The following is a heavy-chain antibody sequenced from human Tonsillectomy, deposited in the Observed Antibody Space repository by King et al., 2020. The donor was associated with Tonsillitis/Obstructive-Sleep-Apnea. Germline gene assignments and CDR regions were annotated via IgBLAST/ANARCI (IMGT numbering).Heavy chain of an antibody. J-gene: IGHJ5*02. V-gene: IGHV1-3*01. D-gene: IGHD3-22*01. CDR2: INPGNGNT. CDR3: ARGAYDSSGHYLGWFDP. Sequence: QLVQSGAEVKTPGASVNVSCKASGYTFISFLMHWVRQAPGQRLEWMGWINPGNGNTKYSQKFQGRVTITRDTSASTAYMELSSLRSEDTAFYYCARGAYDSSGHYLGWFDPWGQGTLVTVSS. CDR1: GYTFISFL.